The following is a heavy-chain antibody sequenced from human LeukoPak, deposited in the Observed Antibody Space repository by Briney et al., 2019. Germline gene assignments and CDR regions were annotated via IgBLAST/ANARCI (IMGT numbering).Heavy chain of an antibody. V-gene: IGHV3-23*01. Sequence: GGSLRLSCAASGFTFSSHGMSWVRQAPGKGLEWVSGISGSGGGTFYADSVRGRFTISRDNSKNTVYLQMNSLRAEDTAVYYCAKSATTVTSNFDYWGQGTLVTVSS. D-gene: IGHD4-17*01. CDR3: AKSATTVTSNFDY. CDR1: GFTFSSHG. CDR2: ISGSGGGT. J-gene: IGHJ4*02.